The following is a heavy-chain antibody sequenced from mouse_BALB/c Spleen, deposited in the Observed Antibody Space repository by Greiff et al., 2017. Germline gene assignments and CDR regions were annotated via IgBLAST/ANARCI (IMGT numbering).Heavy chain of an antibody. CDR1: CFNIKDNY. CDR3: ASNWDNAMDY. D-gene: IGHD4-1*01. Sequence: VQLQQSGAELVKPGASVKLSCTASCFNIKDNYMHWVKQRPEQGLEWIGRIDPANGNTKYDPKFQGKATITADTSSNTAYLQLSSLTSEDTAVYYGASNWDNAMDYWGQGTSVTVSS. J-gene: IGHJ4*01. CDR2: IDPANGNT. V-gene: IGHV14-3*02.